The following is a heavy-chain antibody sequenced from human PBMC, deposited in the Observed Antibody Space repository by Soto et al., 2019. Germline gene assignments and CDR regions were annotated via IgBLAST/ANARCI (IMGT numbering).Heavy chain of an antibody. CDR2: IYYSGIT. D-gene: IGHD2-15*01. V-gene: IGHV4-59*01. J-gene: IGHJ4*02. CDR1: GISITSYY. CDR3: ARAYCGGGSCYYSLFDF. Sequence: SETLSLTCSVSGISITSYYWSWIRQSPVKGLEWIGYIYYSGITDYNPSLKSRVTIPVDTSKNQFSLNLSSVTAADTAVYYCARAYCGGGSCYYSLFDFWGQGTVVTVSS.